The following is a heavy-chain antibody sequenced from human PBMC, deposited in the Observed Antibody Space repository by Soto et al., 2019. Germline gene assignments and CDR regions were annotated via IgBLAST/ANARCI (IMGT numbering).Heavy chain of an antibody. Sequence: SETLSLTCTVSGGSITSGNSYSWSWIRQPPGKGLEWIGSISRSGSTSYNPSLKGRVTMSVDKSKNQFSLNLSSVTAADMAVYYCARAAAPYLGTWFDPWGRGTLVTVSS. J-gene: IGHJ5*02. D-gene: IGHD3-16*01. CDR3: ARAAAPYLGTWFDP. CDR1: GGSITSGNSYS. V-gene: IGHV4-30-2*01. CDR2: ISRSGST.